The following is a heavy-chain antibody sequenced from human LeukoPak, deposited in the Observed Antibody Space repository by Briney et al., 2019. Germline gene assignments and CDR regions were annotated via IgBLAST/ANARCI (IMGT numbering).Heavy chain of an antibody. J-gene: IGHJ4*02. CDR3: ARDVQLNSGSYGGY. V-gene: IGHV1-18*04. CDR1: GYTFSSYG. CDR2: ISAYNGET. Sequence: EASVKVSCKASGYTFSSYGISWVRQAPGQGLEWLGWISAYNGETNYAQRLQGRVTMTTDTSTRTAHMELRSLRSDDTAVYYCARDVQLNSGSYGGYWGQGTLVTVSS. D-gene: IGHD1-26*01.